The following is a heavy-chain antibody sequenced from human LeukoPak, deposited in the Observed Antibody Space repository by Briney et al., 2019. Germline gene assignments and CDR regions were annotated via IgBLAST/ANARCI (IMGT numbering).Heavy chain of an antibody. V-gene: IGHV1-24*01. CDR1: GYTLTELS. CDR2: FDPEDGET. CDR3: ATTYSSGWYGRFDY. J-gene: IGHJ4*02. Sequence: APVKVSCKVSGYTLTELSMHWVRQAPGKGLEWMGGFDPEDGETIYAQKFQGRVTMTEDTSTDTAYMELSSLRSEDTAVYYCATTYSSGWYGRFDYWGQGTLVTVSS. D-gene: IGHD6-19*01.